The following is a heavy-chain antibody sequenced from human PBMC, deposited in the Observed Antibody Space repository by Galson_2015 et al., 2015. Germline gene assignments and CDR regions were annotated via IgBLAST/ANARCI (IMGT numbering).Heavy chain of an antibody. J-gene: IGHJ5*02. V-gene: IGHV5-51*01. CDR1: GSSFTSYW. CDR2: IDPGDGDT. D-gene: IGHD2-21*02. CDR3: ARQGCGGDCYDNWFDP. Sequence: SGAEVPRPGGSLTLSCMGSGSSFTSYWIGWVRQMPGKGLEWMGLIDPGDGDTRYSPSFQGHVTISADKSISTAYLQWSSLKASDTAMYYWARQGCGGDCYDNWFDPWGQGTLVTVSS.